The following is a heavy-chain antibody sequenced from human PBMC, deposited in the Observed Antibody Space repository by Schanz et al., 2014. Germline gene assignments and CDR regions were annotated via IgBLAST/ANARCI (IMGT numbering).Heavy chain of an antibody. CDR3: ARAKRFGDMDV. Sequence: VQLEQSGAEVKKPGSSVKVSCKASGGTFSSYTISWVRQAPGQGLEWMGRIISILGIPNYAQKFQGRVTFTADTSTSTAYMELRNLRSDDTAVYYCARAKRFGDMDVWGQGTTVTVSS. D-gene: IGHD3-10*01. J-gene: IGHJ6*02. CDR2: IISILGIP. V-gene: IGHV1-69*02. CDR1: GGTFSSYT.